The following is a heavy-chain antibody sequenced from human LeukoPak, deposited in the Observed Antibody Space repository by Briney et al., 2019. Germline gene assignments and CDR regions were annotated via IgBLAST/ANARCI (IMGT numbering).Heavy chain of an antibody. CDR2: ISGSGGST. CDR1: GCTFSSYA. J-gene: IGHJ4*02. V-gene: IGHV3-23*01. Sequence: GGSLRLSCAGSGCTFSSYAMSWVRQAPGKGLEWVSAISGSGGSTYYADSVKGRFTISRDSSKNTLYLQMDSLRAEDTAVYYCAKDAVLRYFDWLPLDYWGQGTLVTVSS. CDR3: AKDAVLRYFDWLPLDY. D-gene: IGHD3-9*01.